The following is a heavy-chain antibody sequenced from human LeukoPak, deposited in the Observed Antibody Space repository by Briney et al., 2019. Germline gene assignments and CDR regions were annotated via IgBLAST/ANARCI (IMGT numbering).Heavy chain of an antibody. D-gene: IGHD6-19*01. J-gene: IGHJ5*02. Sequence: ASVKVSCKASGYTFTSYDINWVRQATGQGLEWMGWMNPNSGNTGYAQKFQGRVTITRNTSISTAYMELSSLRSEDTAVYYCARGHSGWYSYWFDPWGQGTLVTVSS. CDR1: GYTFTSYD. CDR2: MNPNSGNT. CDR3: ARGHSGWYSYWFDP. V-gene: IGHV1-8*03.